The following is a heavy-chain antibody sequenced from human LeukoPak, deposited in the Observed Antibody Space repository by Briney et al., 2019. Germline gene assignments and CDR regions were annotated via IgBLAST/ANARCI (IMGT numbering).Heavy chain of an antibody. J-gene: IGHJ3*02. Sequence: PSETLSLTCTVSGGSISSSSYYWGWIRQPPGKGLEWIGTIYYSGSTYYNPSLKSRVAISVDTSKNQFSLKLTSVTAADTAVYYCARADGEWELLHNAFDIWGQGTMVTVSS. CDR2: IYYSGST. V-gene: IGHV4-39*07. CDR1: GGSISSSSYY. D-gene: IGHD1-26*01. CDR3: ARADGEWELLHNAFDI.